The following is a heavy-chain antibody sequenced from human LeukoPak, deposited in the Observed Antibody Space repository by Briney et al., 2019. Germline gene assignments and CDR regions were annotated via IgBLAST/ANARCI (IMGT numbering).Heavy chain of an antibody. J-gene: IGHJ3*02. CDR1: GFTFSSYA. Sequence: QPGGSLRLSCAASGFTFSSYAMSWVRQAPGKGLEWVSAISGSGGSTYYADSVKGRFTISRDNSKNTLYLQMDSLRAEDTAVYYCAKDLVSIYYDSSGEAFDIWGQGTMVTVSS. CDR2: ISGSGGST. D-gene: IGHD3-22*01. V-gene: IGHV3-23*01. CDR3: AKDLVSIYYDSSGEAFDI.